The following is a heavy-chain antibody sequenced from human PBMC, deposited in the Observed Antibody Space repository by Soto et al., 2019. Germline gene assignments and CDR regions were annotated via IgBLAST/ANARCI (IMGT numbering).Heavy chain of an antibody. V-gene: IGHV3-64*04. J-gene: IGHJ4*02. Sequence: WGSLRLSCSALGVTFSSYAIRRVRQAPRKGLEYVSVITNDGSSKYYADSVKGRFTISRDNSKNTLYLQMNSLRAEDTAVYYCAKVAIVGATSFGYYFDYWGQGTLVTVSS. CDR1: GVTFSSYA. CDR2: ITNDGSSK. D-gene: IGHD1-26*01. CDR3: AKVAIVGATSFGYYFDY.